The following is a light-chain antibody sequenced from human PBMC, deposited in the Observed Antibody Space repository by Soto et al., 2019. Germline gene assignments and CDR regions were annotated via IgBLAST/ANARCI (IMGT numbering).Light chain of an antibody. CDR2: WAS. CDR1: QSLLYSSNNKNY. V-gene: IGKV4-1*01. J-gene: IGKJ2*01. CDR3: QRYYGGPPYT. Sequence: DIVMTQSPDSLAVSLGERATINCKSSQSLLYSSNNKNYLAWYQQKPGQPPKLLIYWASTRESGVPDRFSGSGSGTDFTLTISSLQAEDVAVYYCQRYYGGPPYTFGQETMLEIK.